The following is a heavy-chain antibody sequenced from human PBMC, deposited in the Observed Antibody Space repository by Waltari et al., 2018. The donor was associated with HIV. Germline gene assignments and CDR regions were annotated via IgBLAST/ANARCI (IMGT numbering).Heavy chain of an antibody. CDR2: MSYIGTT. V-gene: IGHV4-39*01. J-gene: IGHJ3*02. D-gene: IGHD4-17*01. Sequence: QLQLQESGPGLVKPSETLSLTCTVSGGLIGRSHYCWGWIRQPPGKGLEWIGSMSYIGTTYYNPSLKSRVTISLDTSKNQFSLRLSSVTAADTAVYKCARHERYGDYRTAFDIWGQGTMVTASS. CDR3: ARHERYGDYRTAFDI. CDR1: GGLIGRSHYC.